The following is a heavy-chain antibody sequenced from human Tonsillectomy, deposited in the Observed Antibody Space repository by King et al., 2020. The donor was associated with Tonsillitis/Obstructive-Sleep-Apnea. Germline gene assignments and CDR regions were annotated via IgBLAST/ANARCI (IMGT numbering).Heavy chain of an antibody. CDR3: AGGSCSMAAATYYFDY. J-gene: IGHJ4*02. D-gene: IGHD6-13*01. Sequence: QVQLQESGPGLVKPSQTLSLTCTVSGGSISGGGYYWSWIRQHPGKGLEWIGYIHYSGSTYYNPSLKCLVTMSVYTSKNQFFLKLSSVTAADPAVYYCAGGSCSMAAATYYFDYWGQGTLVTVS. CDR2: IHYSGST. CDR1: GGSISGGGYY. V-gene: IGHV4-31*01.